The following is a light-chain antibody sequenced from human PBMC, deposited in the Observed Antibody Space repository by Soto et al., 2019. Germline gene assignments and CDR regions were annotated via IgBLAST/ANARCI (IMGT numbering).Light chain of an antibody. V-gene: IGLV2-14*03. Sequence: QSALTQPPSVSGSPGQSVTISCTGTSSDVGGYDYVSWYQQRPGKAPKLLIYDVTKRPSGVSNRFSGSKSGNTASLTISGLQAEDEADYYCSSYTSSSTPYVFGTGTKLTVL. CDR2: DVT. J-gene: IGLJ1*01. CDR3: SSYTSSSTPYV. CDR1: SSDVGGYDY.